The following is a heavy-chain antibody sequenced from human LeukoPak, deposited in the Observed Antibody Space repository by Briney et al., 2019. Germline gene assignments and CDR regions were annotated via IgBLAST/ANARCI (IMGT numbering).Heavy chain of an antibody. Sequence: GGSLRLSCATSGFTLSRYWMTWVRQAPGKGLEWVANIKEDGSQKYYVDSVKGRFTISRDNAKNSLYLQMNSLRAEDTAVYYCARETSQKGAHYMDVWGKGTTVTISS. CDR3: ARETSQKGAHYMDV. D-gene: IGHD3-16*01. CDR1: GFTLSRYW. J-gene: IGHJ6*03. CDR2: IKEDGSQK. V-gene: IGHV3-7*01.